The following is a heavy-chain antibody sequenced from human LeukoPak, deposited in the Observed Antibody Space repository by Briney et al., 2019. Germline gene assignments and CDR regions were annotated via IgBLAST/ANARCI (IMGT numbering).Heavy chain of an antibody. CDR3: AKGAPTTVTTRYFDS. D-gene: IGHD4-17*01. V-gene: IGHV3-33*06. J-gene: IGHJ4*02. Sequence: SGGSLRLSCAASGFTFSSYAMNWVRQAPGKGLEGVAVIWYDGSNKYYADSVKGRCTISRDNSKNTVYLQMNSLRADDTPVYYCAKGAPTTVTTRYFDSWGQGTLVTVSS. CDR1: GFTFSSYA. CDR2: IWYDGSNK.